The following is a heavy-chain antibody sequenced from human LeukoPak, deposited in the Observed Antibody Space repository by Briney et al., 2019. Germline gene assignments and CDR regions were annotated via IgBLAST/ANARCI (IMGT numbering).Heavy chain of an antibody. CDR2: IYPGGSDT. CDR1: GYSFNSYW. CDR3: ARLPGIVATIERYFDY. D-gene: IGHD5-12*01. V-gene: IGHV5-51*01. Sequence: GESLKISWKCGGYSFNSYWIGGVRHMPGKGLGWRGIIYPGGSDTRYSPSFQGEVTISADKSISTAYLQWSSLKASDTAMYYCARLPGIVATIERYFDYWGQGTLVTASS. J-gene: IGHJ4*02.